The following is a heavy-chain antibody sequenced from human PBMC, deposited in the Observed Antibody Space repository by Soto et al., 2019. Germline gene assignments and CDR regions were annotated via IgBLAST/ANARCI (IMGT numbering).Heavy chain of an antibody. V-gene: IGHV3-74*01. Sequence: EVQLVESGGGLVQPGGSLRLSCAASGFTFSSYWMHWVRKAPGKGLVWVSRINSDGSSTSYADSVKGRFTISRDNAKNTLYLQMNSLRAEDTGVEYVASLSVSVSYDAVDIWGQGTMVTVSS. CDR1: GFTFSSYW. CDR3: ASLSVSVSYDAVDI. D-gene: IGHD1-26*01. J-gene: IGHJ3*02. CDR2: INSDGSST.